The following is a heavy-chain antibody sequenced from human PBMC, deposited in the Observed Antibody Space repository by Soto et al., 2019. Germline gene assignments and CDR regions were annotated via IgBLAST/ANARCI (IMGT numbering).Heavy chain of an antibody. D-gene: IGHD1-1*01. CDR1: GFTFSSYA. CDR3: ARSLFLATTDNAPFDY. V-gene: IGHV3-23*01. J-gene: IGHJ4*02. CDR2: ISGGGNNA. Sequence: EVQLLESGGGLVQPGGSLVLSCAASGFTFSSYAMRWVRQAPGKGLEWVSSISGGGNNAYYADSVKGRFTISRDNSKNTLNLQMNSLRADDTAVHSCARSLFLATTDNAPFDYWGQGTLVTVSS.